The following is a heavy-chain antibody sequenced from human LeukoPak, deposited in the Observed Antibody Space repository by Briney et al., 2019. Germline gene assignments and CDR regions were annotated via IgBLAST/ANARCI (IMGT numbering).Heavy chain of an antibody. Sequence: PSETLSLTCTVSGGSIINHYWSWIRQPAGKGLEWIGRFYSSGSANYSPSLKSRVSMSIDTSNNHFSLNLTSVTAADTALYFCARDVRYASGWSTPESWGQGTLVTVSS. CDR1: GGSIINHY. CDR3: ARDVRYASGWSTPES. V-gene: IGHV4-4*07. J-gene: IGHJ5*02. D-gene: IGHD6-19*01. CDR2: FYSSGSA.